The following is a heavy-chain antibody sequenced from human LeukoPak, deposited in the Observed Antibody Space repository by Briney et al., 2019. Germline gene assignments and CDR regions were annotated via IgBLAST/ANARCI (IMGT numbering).Heavy chain of an antibody. V-gene: IGHV4-39*07. Sequence: SETLSLTCTVSGGSISSSGKYGAWIRQPPGKGLEWMGSMFYSGTTYYNPSLKSRVTISVDTSKNQFSLKLSSVTAADTAVYYCARDTMIVVVNTDYWGQGTLVTVSS. J-gene: IGHJ4*02. CDR3: ARDTMIVVVNTDY. D-gene: IGHD3-22*01. CDR2: MFYSGTT. CDR1: GGSISSSGKY.